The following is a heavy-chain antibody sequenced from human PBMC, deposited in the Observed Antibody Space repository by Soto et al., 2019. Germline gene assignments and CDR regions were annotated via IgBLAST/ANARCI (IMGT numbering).Heavy chain of an antibody. J-gene: IGHJ3*02. CDR1: GFTFSSYD. CDR3: ARVGDYYDSSDHAFEI. Sequence: PGGSLRLSCAASGFTFSSYDMHWVRQATGKGLEWVSAIGTAGDTYYPGSVKGRFTISRENAKNSLYLQMNSLRAEDTAVYYCARVGDYYDSSDHAFEIWGQGTMVTVSS. CDR2: IGTAGDT. D-gene: IGHD3-22*01. V-gene: IGHV3-13*01.